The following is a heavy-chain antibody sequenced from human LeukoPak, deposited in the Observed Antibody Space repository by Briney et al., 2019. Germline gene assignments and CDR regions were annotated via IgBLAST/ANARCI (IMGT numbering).Heavy chain of an antibody. Sequence: QTGGSLRLSCAASGFTFSSYAMSWVRQAPGKGLEWVSAISGSGGSTYYADSVKGRFTISRDNSKNTLYLQMNSLRAEDTAVYYCAKEGHYDFWSPPGPAGMDVWGKGTTVTVSS. CDR2: ISGSGGST. CDR3: AKEGHYDFWSPPGPAGMDV. V-gene: IGHV3-23*01. CDR1: GFTFSSYA. D-gene: IGHD3-3*01. J-gene: IGHJ6*04.